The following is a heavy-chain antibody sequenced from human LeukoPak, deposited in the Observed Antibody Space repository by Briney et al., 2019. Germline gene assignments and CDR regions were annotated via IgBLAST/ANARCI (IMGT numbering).Heavy chain of an antibody. V-gene: IGHV3-49*03. CDR3: TRDLLEYSSSYYYYGMDV. J-gene: IGHJ6*02. D-gene: IGHD6-6*01. CDR1: GFTFGDYA. CDR2: IRSKAYGGTT. Sequence: GGSLRLSCAASGFTFGDYAMSWFRQAPGKGLEWVGFIRSKAYGGTTEYAASVKGRFTISRDDSKSIAYLQMNSLKTEDTAVYYCTRDLLEYSSSYYYYGMDVWGQGTTVTVSS.